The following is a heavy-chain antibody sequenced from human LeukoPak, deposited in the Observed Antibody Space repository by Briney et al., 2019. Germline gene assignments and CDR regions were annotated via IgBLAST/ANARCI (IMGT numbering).Heavy chain of an antibody. CDR3: AREPTKAVAGTGDFDY. V-gene: IGHV3-30*02. J-gene: IGHJ4*02. CDR2: IRYGGSNK. CDR1: GFTFSSFG. Sequence: TGGSVSLSCTASGFTFSSFGMHWARQATGKGLEWVTFIRYGGSNKYYADSVKGRFTIYRDISKNTMYLQMNSLRAEDTAVYYCAREPTKAVAGTGDFDYWGQGTLVTVSS. D-gene: IGHD6-19*01.